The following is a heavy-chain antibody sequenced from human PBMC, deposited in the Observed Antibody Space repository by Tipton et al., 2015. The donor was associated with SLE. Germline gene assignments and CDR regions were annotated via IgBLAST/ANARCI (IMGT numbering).Heavy chain of an antibody. Sequence: SLRLSCAASGFTFSDYYMSWIRQAPGKGLEWVSYISSSGSTIYYADSVKGRFTISRDNAKNTLYLQMNSLRAEDTAVYYCASGASPLYSSGWLFDYWGRGTLVTVSS. V-gene: IGHV3-11*04. J-gene: IGHJ2*01. D-gene: IGHD6-19*01. CDR1: GFTFSDYY. CDR3: ASGASPLYSSGWLFDY. CDR2: ISSSGSTI.